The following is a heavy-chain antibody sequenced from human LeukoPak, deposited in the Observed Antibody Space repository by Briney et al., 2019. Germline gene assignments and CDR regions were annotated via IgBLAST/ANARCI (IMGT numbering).Heavy chain of an antibody. CDR3: ANVPMYYDFWSGYSSHDY. V-gene: IGHV3-23*01. Sequence: GGSLRLSCAASGFTFSSYAMSWVRQAPGKGLEWVSAISGSGGSTYYADSVKGRFTISRDNSKNTLYLQMNSLRAEDTAVYYCANVPMYYDFWSGYSSHDYWGQGTLVTVSP. CDR1: GFTFSSYA. D-gene: IGHD3-3*01. CDR2: ISGSGGST. J-gene: IGHJ4*02.